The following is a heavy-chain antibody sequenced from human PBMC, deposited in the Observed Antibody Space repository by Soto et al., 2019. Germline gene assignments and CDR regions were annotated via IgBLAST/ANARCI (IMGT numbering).Heavy chain of an antibody. D-gene: IGHD2-2*02. CDR1: GYTFTSYA. Sequence: ASVKVSCKASGYTFTSYAMHWVRQAPGQRLEWMGWINAGNGNTKYSQKFQGRVTITRDTSASTAYMELSSLRSEDTAVYYCARVVGYCSSTSCYNYFDYWGQGTLVTVSS. CDR2: INAGNGNT. J-gene: IGHJ4*02. V-gene: IGHV1-3*01. CDR3: ARVVGYCSSTSCYNYFDY.